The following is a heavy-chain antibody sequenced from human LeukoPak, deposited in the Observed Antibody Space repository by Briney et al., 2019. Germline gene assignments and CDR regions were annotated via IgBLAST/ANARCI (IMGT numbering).Heavy chain of an antibody. CDR3: ATPAPHGSDRSLYYYYMDV. V-gene: IGHV3-21*04. CDR1: GFTFSSYS. Sequence: GGSLRLSCAASGFTFSSYSMNWVRQAPGKGLEWVSSISSSSSYIYYADSVKGRFTISRDNSKNTLYLQMNSLRAEDPAVYYCATPAPHGSDRSLYYYYMDVWGKGTTVTISS. J-gene: IGHJ6*03. D-gene: IGHD3-10*01. CDR2: ISSSSSYI.